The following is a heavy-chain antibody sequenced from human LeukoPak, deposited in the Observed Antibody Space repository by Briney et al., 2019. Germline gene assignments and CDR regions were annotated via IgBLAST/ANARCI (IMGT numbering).Heavy chain of an antibody. CDR2: INNDGSST. CDR1: GFTFSSHW. Sequence: GGSLRLSCAASGFTFSSHWMHWVRQAPGKGLVWVSRINNDGSSTSYADFVKGRFTISRDNAKNTMYLQMNSLRAEDTAVYYCARLLGSTTSVDYWGQGTPVTVSS. V-gene: IGHV3-74*01. CDR3: ARLLGSTTSVDY. J-gene: IGHJ4*02. D-gene: IGHD2/OR15-2a*01.